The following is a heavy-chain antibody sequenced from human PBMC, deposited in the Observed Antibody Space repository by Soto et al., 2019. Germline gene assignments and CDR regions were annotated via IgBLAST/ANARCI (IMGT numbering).Heavy chain of an antibody. V-gene: IGHV3-23*01. CDR1: GFSFSTYA. J-gene: IGHJ5*02. CDR3: AKVSVVVLAAGDWFDP. CDR2: ISGNSGST. Sequence: EVQLLESGGGLVQPGGSLRLSCAASGFSFSTYAMSWVRQAPGKGLEWVSGISGNSGSTYYADSVKGRFTVSRDNSRNTVDLQMNRLRGDDTALYYCAKVSVVVLAAGDWFDPWGQGTLVTVSS. D-gene: IGHD2-15*01.